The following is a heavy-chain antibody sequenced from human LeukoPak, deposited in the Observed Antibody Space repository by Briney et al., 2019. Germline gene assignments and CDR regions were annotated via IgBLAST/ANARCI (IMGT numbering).Heavy chain of an antibody. CDR3: ARHCSGGSCKYDY. CDR1: GVSISSYY. V-gene: IGHV4-59*01. J-gene: IGHJ4*02. CDR2: IYFSGNT. D-gene: IGHD2-15*01. Sequence: SETLSLTCTVSGVSISSYYWSWIRQPPGKGLEWIGYIYFSGNTNYNPSLKSRVTISVDTSKNQFSLELSSVTAADTAVYYCARHCSGGSCKYDYWGQGTLVTVSS.